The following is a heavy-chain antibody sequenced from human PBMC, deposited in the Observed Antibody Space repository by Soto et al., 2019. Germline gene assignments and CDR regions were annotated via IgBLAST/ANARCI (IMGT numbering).Heavy chain of an antibody. V-gene: IGHV4-30-4*01. Sequence: SETLSITCTVSGGSISSGDYYWSWIRQPPGKGLEWIGYIYYSGSTYYNPSLKSRVTISVDTSKNQFSPKLSSVTAADTAVYYCARLGYCSGGSCYSGDYYYYGMDVWGQGTTVTVSS. CDR2: IYYSGST. J-gene: IGHJ6*02. D-gene: IGHD2-15*01. CDR3: ARLGYCSGGSCYSGDYYYYGMDV. CDR1: GGSISSGDYY.